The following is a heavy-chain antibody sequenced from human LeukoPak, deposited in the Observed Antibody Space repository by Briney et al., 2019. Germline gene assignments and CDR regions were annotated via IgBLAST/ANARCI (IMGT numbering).Heavy chain of an antibody. J-gene: IGHJ6*02. Sequence: GGSLRLSCAASGFTFRNYWMSWVRQAPGKGLEWVANMNRDGSERYHVDSMGGRFTISRDNAKNSLYLQLNGLRLEDTAVYYCARDGGFIRFGGQDVWGQGTTVTVSS. V-gene: IGHV3-7*01. CDR2: MNRDGSER. D-gene: IGHD3-16*01. CDR1: GFTFRNYW. CDR3: ARDGGFIRFGGQDV.